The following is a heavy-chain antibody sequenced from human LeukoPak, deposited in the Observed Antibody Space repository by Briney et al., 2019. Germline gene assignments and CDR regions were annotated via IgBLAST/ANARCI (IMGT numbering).Heavy chain of an antibody. CDR2: IYYSGST. V-gene: IGHV4-59*01. CDR3: ARDKPGYSYGSYAFDI. J-gene: IGHJ3*02. Sequence: PSETLSLTCTVSVGSITSYYWSWIRQPPGKGLEWIGYIYYSGSTNYNPSLKSRVTIPVDTSKTQFSLKLSSVAAADTAVYYCARDKPGYSYGSYAFDIWGQGTMVTVSS. CDR1: VGSITSYY. D-gene: IGHD5-18*01.